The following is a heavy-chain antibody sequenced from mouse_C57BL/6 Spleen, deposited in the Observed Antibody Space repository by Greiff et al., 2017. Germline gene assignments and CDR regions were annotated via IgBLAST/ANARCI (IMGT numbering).Heavy chain of an antibody. CDR2: IHPNSGST. Sequence: VQLQQPGAELVKPGASVKLSCKASGYTFTSYWMHWVKQRPGQGLEWIGMIHPNSGSTNYNEKFKSKATLTVDKSSSTAYMQLSSLTSEDSAVYYCARRGQFITTVVADWYFDVWGTGTTVTVSS. CDR3: ARRGQFITTVVADWYFDV. V-gene: IGHV1-64*01. D-gene: IGHD1-1*01. CDR1: GYTFTSYW. J-gene: IGHJ1*03.